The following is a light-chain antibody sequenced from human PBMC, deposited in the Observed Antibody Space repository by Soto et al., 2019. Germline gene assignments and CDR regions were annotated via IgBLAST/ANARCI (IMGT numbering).Light chain of an antibody. Sequence: EIVMTQSPATLSVSPGERATLSCRASQSVSSNLAWYQQKPGQAPRLLIYGASTRAAGIPARFSGSGSGTEFTLTIRSLQSEDFAVYNCQQYNNLSLTFGGGNKVEL. J-gene: IGKJ4*01. CDR2: GAS. CDR1: QSVSSN. V-gene: IGKV3-15*01. CDR3: QQYNNLSLT.